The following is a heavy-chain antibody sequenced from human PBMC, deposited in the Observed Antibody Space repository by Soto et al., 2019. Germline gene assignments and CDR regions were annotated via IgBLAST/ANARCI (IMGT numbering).Heavy chain of an antibody. D-gene: IGHD3-22*01. CDR1: GGSVYSGSYY. CDR2: IYYSGST. Sequence: SEILSLTCTVSGGSVYSGSYYWSWIRQPPGKGLEWIGFIYYSGSTNYNPSLKSRVTISVDTSKNQFSLKLSSVTAADTAVYYCARRHYDSSGYYFWYFDYWGQGTLVTVSS. J-gene: IGHJ4*02. V-gene: IGHV4-61*01. CDR3: ARRHYDSSGYYFWYFDY.